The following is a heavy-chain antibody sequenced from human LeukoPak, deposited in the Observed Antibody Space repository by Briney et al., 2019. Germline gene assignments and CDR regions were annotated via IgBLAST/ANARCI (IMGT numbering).Heavy chain of an antibody. CDR3: ARTPDDSSGWSYYYGMDV. D-gene: IGHD6-19*01. Sequence: SETLSLTCAVYGGSFSVYYWSWIRQPPGKGLEWIGEINHSGSTNYNPSLKSRVTISVDTSKNQSSLNRSSVTAADTAVYYCARTPDDSSGWSYYYGMDVWGQGTTVTVSS. J-gene: IGHJ6*02. CDR2: INHSGST. V-gene: IGHV4-34*01. CDR1: GGSFSVYY.